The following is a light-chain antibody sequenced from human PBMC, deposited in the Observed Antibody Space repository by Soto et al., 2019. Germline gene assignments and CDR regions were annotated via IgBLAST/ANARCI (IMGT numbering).Light chain of an antibody. V-gene: IGLV4-69*01. CDR2: LNSDGSH. CDR3: QTWGTGIRV. CDR1: SGHSSYA. J-gene: IGLJ3*02. Sequence: QPVLTQSPSASASLGASVKLTCTLSSGHSSYAIAWHQQQPEKGPRYLMKLNSDGSHSKGDGIPDRFSGSSSGAERYLTISSLKSEDEADYYCQTWGTGIRVFGGGTTVTVL.